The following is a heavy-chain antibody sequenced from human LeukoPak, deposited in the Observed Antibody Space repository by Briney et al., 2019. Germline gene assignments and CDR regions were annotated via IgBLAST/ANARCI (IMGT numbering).Heavy chain of an antibody. D-gene: IGHD1-26*01. CDR1: GGSISSYY. CDR2: IYTSGST. J-gene: IGHJ4*02. CDR3: ARVMGGAGEPAFDY. V-gene: IGHV4-4*07. Sequence: SETLSLTCTVSGGSISSYYWGWIRQPAGKGLEWVGRIYTSGSTNYNPSLKSRVTMSVDTSKNQFSLKLSSVTAADTAVYYCARVMGGAGEPAFDYWGQGTLVTVSS.